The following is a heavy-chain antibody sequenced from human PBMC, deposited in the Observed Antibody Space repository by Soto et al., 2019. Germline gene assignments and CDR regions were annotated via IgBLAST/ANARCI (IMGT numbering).Heavy chain of an antibody. CDR2: IKGKIDGGTT. D-gene: IGHD1-1*01. J-gene: IGHJ4*02. Sequence: EVQLVESGGGLVKPGGSLRLSCADSGFTFSNAWMNWVRQAPGKGLEWVGRIKGKIDGGTTDYAAPVKDRFTISRDDSKNTLYLQMNSLKIEDTAVYYCTSQLRFDSWGQGTLVTDSS. CDR3: TSQLRFDS. CDR1: GFTFSNAW. V-gene: IGHV3-15*07.